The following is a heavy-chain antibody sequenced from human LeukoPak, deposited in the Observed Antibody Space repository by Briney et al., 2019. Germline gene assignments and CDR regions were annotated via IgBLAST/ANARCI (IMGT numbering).Heavy chain of an antibody. J-gene: IGHJ4*02. CDR3: AREKQWLVIEY. Sequence: SETLSLTGIVSGGSISTYYWSWIRQPPGKGLKWIGNIYYSGNTNNNPSLKSRVTISVDTSKNQFSLKLTSVTAADTAVYYCAREKQWLVIEYWGQGTLVTVSS. CDR1: GGSISTYY. CDR2: IYYSGNT. D-gene: IGHD6-19*01. V-gene: IGHV4-59*01.